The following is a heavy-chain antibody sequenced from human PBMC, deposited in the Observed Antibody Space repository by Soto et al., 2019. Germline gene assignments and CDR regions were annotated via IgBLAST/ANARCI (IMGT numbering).Heavy chain of an antibody. CDR2: VNPNSGGT. V-gene: IGHV1-2*04. Sequence: ASVKVSCKASGYTFTGYYMHWVRQAPGQGLEWMGWVNPNSGGTNYAQKFQGWVTMTRDTSISTAYMELSRLRSDDTAVYYCARARDQLPYFDYWGQGTLVTVSS. CDR1: GYTFTGYY. CDR3: ARARDQLPYFDY. D-gene: IGHD2-2*01. J-gene: IGHJ4*02.